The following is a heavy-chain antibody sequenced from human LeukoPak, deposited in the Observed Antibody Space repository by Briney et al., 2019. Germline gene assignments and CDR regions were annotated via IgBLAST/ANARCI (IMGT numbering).Heavy chain of an antibody. CDR1: GFTFSSYA. D-gene: IGHD5-12*01. CDR3: AKGGSLLSGYYRN. V-gene: IGHV3-23*01. CDR2: ISGSGGST. J-gene: IGHJ4*02. Sequence: PGASLRLSCAASGFTFSSYAMSWVRQAPGKGLEWVSAISGSGGSTYYADSVKGRFTISRDNSKNTLYLQMNNLRAEDTAVYYCAKGGSLLSGYYRNWGQGTLVTVSS.